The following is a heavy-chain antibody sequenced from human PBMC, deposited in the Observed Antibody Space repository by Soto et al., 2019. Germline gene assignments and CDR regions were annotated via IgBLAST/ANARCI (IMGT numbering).Heavy chain of an antibody. D-gene: IGHD2-2*02. CDR3: SRARYCTSPSCYNHYYYGMDI. V-gene: IGHV1-18*04. CDR2: IGVYNGKT. CDR1: GYTFTKYG. Sequence: QEQLVQSGGEVKKPGASVRVSCKASGYTFTKYGITWVRQAPGQGLEWMGWIGVYNGKTNYARKLQGRVIMTADTSASTAYMELRRLRSDATVVYYCSRARYCTSPSCYNHYYYGMDIWGQGTTVAVSS. J-gene: IGHJ6*02.